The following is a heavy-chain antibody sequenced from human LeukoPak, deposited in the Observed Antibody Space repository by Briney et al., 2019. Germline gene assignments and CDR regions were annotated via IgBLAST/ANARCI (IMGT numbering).Heavy chain of an antibody. D-gene: IGHD2-2*01. J-gene: IGHJ4*02. V-gene: IGHV5-51*01. CDR3: ARRGYCGSTSCYASFAFDY. Sequence: GESLKISCKGSGYTFINYWIGWVRQMPGKGLEWMGIIYAGDSDTRYSPSFQGQVTISADKSISTAYLQWSSLKASDTAMYYCARRGYCGSTSCYASFAFDYWGQGTLVTVSS. CDR2: IYAGDSDT. CDR1: GYTFINYW.